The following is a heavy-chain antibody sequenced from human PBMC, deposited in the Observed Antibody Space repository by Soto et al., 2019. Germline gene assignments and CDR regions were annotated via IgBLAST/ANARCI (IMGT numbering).Heavy chain of an antibody. Sequence: ASVKFSFKASGYTFTSYGISWVRQAPGQVLDCMGWISAYNGNTNYAQKLQGRVTMTTDTSTSTAYMELRSLRSDDTAVYYCARDEGIPESSWYARDYYYYGMDVWG. CDR1: GYTFTSYG. D-gene: IGHD6-13*01. V-gene: IGHV1-18*01. CDR3: ARDEGIPESSWYARDYYYYGMDV. J-gene: IGHJ6*02. CDR2: ISAYNGNT.